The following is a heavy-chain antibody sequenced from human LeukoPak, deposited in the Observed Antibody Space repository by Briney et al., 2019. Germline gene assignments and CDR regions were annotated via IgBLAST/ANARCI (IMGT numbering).Heavy chain of an antibody. CDR3: ARKKNTWAPDY. D-gene: IGHD2/OR15-2a*01. CDR2: INPNSGDT. CDR1: GYTFTSYN. Sequence: GASVKVSCNASGYTFTSYNINWVRQATGQGLERMGWINPNSGDTGYAQKFQVRVTMTRNTSISTAYMGLSSLRSEDTAVYYCARKKNTWAPDYWGQGTLVTVSS. J-gene: IGHJ4*02. V-gene: IGHV1-8*01.